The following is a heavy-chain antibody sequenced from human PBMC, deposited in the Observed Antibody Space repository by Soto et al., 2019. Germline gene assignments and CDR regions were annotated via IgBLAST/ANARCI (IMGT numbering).Heavy chain of an antibody. CDR3: TTDVDTAMDPMDAFDI. CDR1: RFDLSIPW. J-gene: IGHJ3*02. D-gene: IGHD5-18*01. Sequence: GGSLKLSCASLRFDLSIPWMKWVRRAPGKGLEWVARIKSKNDGGTLDYAPPVKGRFTISRDDSKKTSYLQINSLKTEDTAVYYCTTDVDTAMDPMDAFDIWGQGT. V-gene: IGHV3-15*07. CDR2: IKSKNDGGTL.